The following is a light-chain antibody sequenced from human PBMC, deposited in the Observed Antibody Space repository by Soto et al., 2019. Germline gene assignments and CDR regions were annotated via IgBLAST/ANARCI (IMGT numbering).Light chain of an antibody. CDR3: QQRSNWLT. CDR1: QSLSSY. J-gene: IGKJ4*01. CDR2: DAS. V-gene: IGKV3-11*01. Sequence: EIVLTQSPATLSLSPGERATLSCRASQSLSSYLAWYQQKPGQAPRLLIYDASNRATGIPARFSGSESGTDFTLTISSLEPEDFAVYYCQQRSNWLTFGGGTKVDI.